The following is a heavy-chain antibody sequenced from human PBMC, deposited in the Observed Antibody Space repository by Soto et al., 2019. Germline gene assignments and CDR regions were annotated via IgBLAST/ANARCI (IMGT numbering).Heavy chain of an antibody. CDR3: ASEYAMDV. Sequence: VSGGKIRDYCGSWIRQPPGKGLEWIAYIFYSGNTNYNPSLKSRVAMSVDTSKNQFSLKLSSVTAADTAVYYCASEYAMDVWGQGTTVTVYS. V-gene: IGHV4-59*01. CDR2: IFYSGNT. J-gene: IGHJ6*02. CDR1: GGKIRDYC.